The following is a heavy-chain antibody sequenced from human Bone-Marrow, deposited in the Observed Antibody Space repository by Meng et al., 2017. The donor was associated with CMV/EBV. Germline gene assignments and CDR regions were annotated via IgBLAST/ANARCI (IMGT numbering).Heavy chain of an antibody. CDR2: IRYDETNK. J-gene: IGHJ4*02. V-gene: IGHV3-30*02. CDR3: SKDPGQFLEWLLSFDF. CDR1: GFTFSSYG. D-gene: IGHD3-3*01. Sequence: GGSLRLSCAASGFTFSSYGMHWVRQAPGKGLEWVAFIRYDETNKYYADSVKGRFTISRDNSKNTLYLQMNSLRAEDKAFYYCSKDPGQFLEWLLSFDFWGQGTLVTVSS.